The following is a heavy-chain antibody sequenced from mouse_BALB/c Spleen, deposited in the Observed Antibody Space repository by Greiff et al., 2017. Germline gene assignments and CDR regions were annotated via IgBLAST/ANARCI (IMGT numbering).Heavy chain of an antibody. CDR2: IDPANGNT. J-gene: IGHJ2*01. Sequence: EVKLQESGAELVKPGASVKLSCTASGFNIKDTYMHWVKQRPEQGLEWIGRIDPANGNTKYDPKFQGKATITADTSSNTAYLQLSSLTSEDTAVYYCARDGYGGGDYWGQGTTLTVSS. V-gene: IGHV14-3*02. CDR1: GFNIKDTY. CDR3: ARDGYGGGDY. D-gene: IGHD2-2*01.